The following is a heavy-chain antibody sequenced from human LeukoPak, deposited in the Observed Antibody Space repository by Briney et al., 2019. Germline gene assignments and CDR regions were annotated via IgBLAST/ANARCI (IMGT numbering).Heavy chain of an antibody. CDR3: ARGYGDQTCDY. V-gene: IGHV3-30-3*01. Sequence: GGSLRLSCAASGFTFSSYAMHWVRQAPGKGLEWVAVISYDGSNKYYADSVKGRFTISRDNSKNTLYLQVNSLRAEDTAVYYCARGYGDQTCDYWGQGTLVTVSS. D-gene: IGHD4-17*01. CDR1: GFTFSSYA. CDR2: ISYDGSNK. J-gene: IGHJ4*02.